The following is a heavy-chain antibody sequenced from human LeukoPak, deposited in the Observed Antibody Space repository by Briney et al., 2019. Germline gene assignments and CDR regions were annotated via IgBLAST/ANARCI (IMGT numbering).Heavy chain of an antibody. Sequence: ASVKVSCKASGYTFTGYYMHWVRQAPGQGLEWMGIINPSGGSTSYAQKFQGRVTMTRDMSTSTVYMELSSLRSEDTAVYYCARDVVGIVGAPRFDPWGQGTLVTVSS. V-gene: IGHV1-46*01. CDR3: ARDVVGIVGAPRFDP. D-gene: IGHD1-26*01. CDR1: GYTFTGYY. CDR2: INPSGGST. J-gene: IGHJ5*02.